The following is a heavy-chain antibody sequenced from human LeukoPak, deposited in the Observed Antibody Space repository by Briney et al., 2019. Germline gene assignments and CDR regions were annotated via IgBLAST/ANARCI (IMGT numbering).Heavy chain of an antibody. CDR3: ARGRWPGGHFDY. D-gene: IGHD4-23*01. CDR2: ISANGIST. Sequence: PGGSLRLSCAASGFTFTSYAMNWVRQAPGKGLEWVSGISANGISTNYADSVKGRFTISRDNSKNTLYLQMNSRRAGDTAIYYCARGRWPGGHFDYWSQGTLVTVSS. CDR1: GFTFTSYA. J-gene: IGHJ4*02. V-gene: IGHV3-23*01.